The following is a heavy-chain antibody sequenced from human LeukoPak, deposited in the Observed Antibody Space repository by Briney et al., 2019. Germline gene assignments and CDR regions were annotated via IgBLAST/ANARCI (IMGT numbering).Heavy chain of an antibody. CDR1: GGSISSGGYY. D-gene: IGHD3-3*01. CDR2: IYHSGST. J-gene: IGHJ3*02. Sequence: SETLSLTCTVSGGSISSGGYYWSWIRQPPGKGLEWIGYIYHSGSTYYNPSLKSRVTISVDRSKNQFSLKLSSVTAADTAVYYCARDLDFWSAKGAFDIWGQGTMVTVSS. V-gene: IGHV4-30-2*01. CDR3: ARDLDFWSAKGAFDI.